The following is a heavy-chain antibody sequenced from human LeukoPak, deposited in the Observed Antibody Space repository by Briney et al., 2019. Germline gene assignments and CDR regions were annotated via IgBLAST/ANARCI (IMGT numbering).Heavy chain of an antibody. V-gene: IGHV5-51*01. Sequence: GESLKISCKGSGYSFNTNWIGWVRQMPGKGLEWMGIIYPADSETRYSPSFQGQVTISVDKSISTAYLQWSSLKASDTAMYYCARGRLYWYFDLWGRGTLVTVSS. CDR3: ARGRLYWYFDL. J-gene: IGHJ2*01. CDR2: IYPADSET. CDR1: GYSFNTNW.